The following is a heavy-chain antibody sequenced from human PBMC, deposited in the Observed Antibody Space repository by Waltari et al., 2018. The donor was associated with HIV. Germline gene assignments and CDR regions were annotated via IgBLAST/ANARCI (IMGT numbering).Heavy chain of an antibody. CDR1: GGSFSGYY. CDR3: ARGALNYYYGMDV. J-gene: IGHJ6*02. Sequence: QVQLQQWGAGLLKPSETLSLTCAVSGGSFSGYYWSWIRQPPGKGLEWIGEINHSGSTNYNPSLKSRVTISVDTSKNQFSLKLSSVTAADTAVYYCARGALNYYYGMDVWGQGTTVTVSS. CDR2: INHSGST. V-gene: IGHV4-34*01.